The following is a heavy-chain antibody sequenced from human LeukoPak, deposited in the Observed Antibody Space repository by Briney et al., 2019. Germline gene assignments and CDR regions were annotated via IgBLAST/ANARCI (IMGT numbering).Heavy chain of an antibody. CDR3: ARTTSGSLGLFDY. Sequence: SETLSPTCTVSGGSISSYYWSWIRQPPGKGLEWIGYIYYSGSTNYNPSLKSRVTISVDTSKNQFSLKLSSVTAADTAVYYCARTTSGSLGLFDYWGQGTLVTLSS. V-gene: IGHV4-59*01. CDR2: IYYSGST. CDR1: GGSISSYY. J-gene: IGHJ4*02. D-gene: IGHD1-26*01.